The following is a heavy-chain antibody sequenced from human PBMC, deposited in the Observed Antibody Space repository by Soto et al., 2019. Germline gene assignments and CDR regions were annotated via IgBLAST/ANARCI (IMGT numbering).Heavy chain of an antibody. D-gene: IGHD3-10*01. J-gene: IGHJ6*02. CDR2: IIRIFGTP. V-gene: IGHV1-69*12. CDR3: ARQGSNEYYYYGMDV. CDR1: GGTFSSYA. Sequence: QVQLVQSGAEVKKPGSSVKVSCKASGGTFSSYAINWVRQAPGQGLEWMGGIIRIFGTPDYAQRFQGRVTITADESTSTAYMELSSLRSEDTAVYYCARQGSNEYYYYGMDVWRPGTRVTVSS.